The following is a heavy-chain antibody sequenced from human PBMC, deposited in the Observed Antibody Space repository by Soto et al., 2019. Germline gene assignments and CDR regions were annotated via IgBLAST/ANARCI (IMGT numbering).Heavy chain of an antibody. CDR2: IYSGGST. CDR3: ARHGYNYGGGYFDY. V-gene: IGHV3-66*04. CDR1: GVTVSSNY. J-gene: IGHJ4*02. D-gene: IGHD5-18*01. Sequence: VQLVGSGGGLVQPGVTVSSNYMSWVRQAPGKGLEWVSVIYSGGSTYYADSVKGRFTISRDNSKNTLYLQMNSLRAEDTAVYYCARHGYNYGGGYFDYWGQGTLVTVSS.